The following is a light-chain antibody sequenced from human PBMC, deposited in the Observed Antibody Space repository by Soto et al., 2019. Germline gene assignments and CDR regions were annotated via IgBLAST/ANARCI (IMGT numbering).Light chain of an antibody. CDR2: DVS. J-gene: IGLJ2*01. Sequence: QSALTQPASVSGSPGQSITISCTGTSSDVGGYNYVSWYQQHPGKAPKLMIYDVSNRRSGVSNRFSGSKSGNTASLTISVLQAEDEADYYCSSYTSSSTLVFGGGTKLTVL. CDR3: SSYTSSSTLV. CDR1: SSDVGGYNY. V-gene: IGLV2-14*01.